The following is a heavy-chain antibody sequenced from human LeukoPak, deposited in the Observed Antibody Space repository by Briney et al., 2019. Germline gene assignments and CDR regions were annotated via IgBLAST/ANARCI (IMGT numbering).Heavy chain of an antibody. Sequence: PGGSLRLSCAASGFTFSNAWMSWVRQAPGKGLEWVSVIYSGDNTYYADSVKGRFTISRDNSKNTLYLQMDSLRAEDTAVYYCARDSSGWYYFDYWGQGTLVTVSS. V-gene: IGHV3-53*01. CDR2: IYSGDNT. CDR1: GFTFSNAW. J-gene: IGHJ4*02. CDR3: ARDSSGWYYFDY. D-gene: IGHD6-13*01.